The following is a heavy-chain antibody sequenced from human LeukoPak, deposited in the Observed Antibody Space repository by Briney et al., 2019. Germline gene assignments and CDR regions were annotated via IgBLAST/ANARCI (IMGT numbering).Heavy chain of an antibody. CDR1: GFTFSDYY. D-gene: IGHD6-6*01. Sequence: GGSLRLSCAASGFTFSDYYMNWVRQAPGKGLEWVSGISRTSTYIYYADSVQGRFTISRDNAKNSLYLQMNSLRVEDTAVYYCARVGYSSSSTDYWGQGTLVIVSS. V-gene: IGHV3-21*01. CDR2: ISRTSTYI. J-gene: IGHJ4*02. CDR3: ARVGYSSSSTDY.